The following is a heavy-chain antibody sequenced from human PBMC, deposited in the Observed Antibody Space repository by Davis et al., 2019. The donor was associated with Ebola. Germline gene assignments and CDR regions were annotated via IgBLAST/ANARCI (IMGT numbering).Heavy chain of an antibody. CDR2: ISAYNGNT. CDR3: ARDVGGSWAIYYYGMDV. CDR1: GYTFTSYD. V-gene: IGHV1-18*01. Sequence: ASVKVSCKASGYTFTSYDINWVRQAPGQGLEWMGWISAYNGNTNYAQKLQGRVTMTTDTSTSTAYMELRSLRSDDTAVYYCARDVGGSWAIYYYGMDVWGKGTTVTVSS. J-gene: IGHJ6*04. D-gene: IGHD2-15*01.